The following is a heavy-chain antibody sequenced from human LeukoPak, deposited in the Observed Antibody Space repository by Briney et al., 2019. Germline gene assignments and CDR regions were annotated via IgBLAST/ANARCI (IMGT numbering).Heavy chain of an antibody. CDR3: ASLGRFGELIFDY. CDR1: GFTFSSYG. Sequence: GGSLRLSCAASGFTFSSYGMHWVRQASGKGLEWVAFIRYDGSNKYYADSVKGRFTISRDNSKNTLYLQMNSLRAEDTAVCYCASLGRFGELIFDYWGQGTLVTVSS. V-gene: IGHV3-30*02. D-gene: IGHD3-10*01. CDR2: IRYDGSNK. J-gene: IGHJ4*02.